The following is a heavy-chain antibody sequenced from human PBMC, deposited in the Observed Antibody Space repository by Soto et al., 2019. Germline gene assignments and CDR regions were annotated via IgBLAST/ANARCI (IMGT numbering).Heavy chain of an antibody. CDR2: IIPFFGTA. CDR3: ATVHRLGSGSYYDPLYWFDP. J-gene: IGHJ5*02. V-gene: IGHV1-69*01. D-gene: IGHD3-10*01. Sequence: QVQLVQSGAEVKKPGSSVKVSCKASGGTFSRQAISWVRQAPGQGLEWMGGIIPFFGTANYAQKFQGRVTITADESTGTAHMELSSVRSEDTAVYYCATVHRLGSGSYYDPLYWFDPWGQGTLVTVSS. CDR1: GGTFSRQA.